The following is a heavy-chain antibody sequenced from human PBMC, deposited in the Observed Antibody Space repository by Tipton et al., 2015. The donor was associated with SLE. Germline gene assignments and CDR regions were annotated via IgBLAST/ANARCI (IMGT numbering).Heavy chain of an antibody. Sequence: SPSFQGHVTISADKSISTAYLQWSSLKASDTAMYYCARPRRYYYGSLDYWGQGTLVTVSS. CDR3: ARPRRYYYGSLDY. D-gene: IGHD3-10*01. J-gene: IGHJ4*02. V-gene: IGHV5-10-1*01.